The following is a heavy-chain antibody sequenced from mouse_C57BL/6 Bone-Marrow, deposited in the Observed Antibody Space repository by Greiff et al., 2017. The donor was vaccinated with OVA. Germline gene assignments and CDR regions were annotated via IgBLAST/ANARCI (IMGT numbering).Heavy chain of an antibody. V-gene: IGHV1-19*01. Sequence: EVKLMESGPVLVKPGASVKMSCKASGYTFTDYYMNWVKQSHGKSLEWIGVINPYNGGTSYNQKFKGKATLTVDKSSSTAYMELNSLTSEDSAVYYCARERYGYDDEFAYWGQGTLVTVSA. D-gene: IGHD2-2*01. J-gene: IGHJ3*01. CDR2: INPYNGGT. CDR1: GYTFTDYY. CDR3: ARERYGYDDEFAY.